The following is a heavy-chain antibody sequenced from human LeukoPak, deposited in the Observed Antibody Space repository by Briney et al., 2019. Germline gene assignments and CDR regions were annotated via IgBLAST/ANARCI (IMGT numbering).Heavy chain of an antibody. CDR2: IFQSGGTT. J-gene: IGHJ3*02. CDR1: GFTFSTYS. V-gene: IGHV3-23*01. D-gene: IGHD5-24*01. Sequence: GGSLRLSCAASGFTFSTYSMSWVRQAPRKGLEWVSLIFQSGGTTYYADSVKGRFTISRDNSKNTLYLQMHSLRAEDTAVYYCARDRGDDYDYGAFDIWGQGTMVTVSS. CDR3: ARDRGDDYDYGAFDI.